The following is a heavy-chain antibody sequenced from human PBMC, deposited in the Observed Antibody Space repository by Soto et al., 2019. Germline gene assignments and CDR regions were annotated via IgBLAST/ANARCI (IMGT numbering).Heavy chain of an antibody. Sequence: SETLSLTCTVSGGSVSSGSYYWSWIRQPPGKGLEWIGYIYYSGSTNYNPSLKSRVTISVDTSKNQFSLKLSSVTAADTAVYYCARMAQNDFWSGYSRYYYYYMDVWGKGTTVTVSS. CDR2: IYYSGST. CDR3: ARMAQNDFWSGYSRYYYYYMDV. CDR1: GGSVSSGSYY. D-gene: IGHD3-3*01. V-gene: IGHV4-61*01. J-gene: IGHJ6*03.